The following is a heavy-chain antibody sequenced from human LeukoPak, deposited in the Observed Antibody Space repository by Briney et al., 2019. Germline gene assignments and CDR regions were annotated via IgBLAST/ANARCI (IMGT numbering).Heavy chain of an antibody. D-gene: IGHD3-16*01. CDR3: TAGGGGTYSSDF. Sequence: GGSLRLSCTASGFSFSKVWMSWVRQAPGKGLEWVGRCKSNADGGTSDYAAPGQGRFTISRDDSKKTLFLQMTGLEVEDTAVYFCTAGGGGTYSSDFWGQGTLVTVAS. CDR2: CKSNADGGTS. V-gene: IGHV3-15*01. CDR1: GFSFSKVW. J-gene: IGHJ4*02.